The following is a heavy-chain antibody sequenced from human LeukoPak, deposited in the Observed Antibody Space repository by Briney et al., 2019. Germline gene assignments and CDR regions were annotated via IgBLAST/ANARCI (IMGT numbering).Heavy chain of an antibody. Sequence: PGGSLRLSCAASGFTFRSYAMSWVRQAPGKGLEWVSAISSSGGSTYYADSVKGRFTISRDNSKNTLYLQMNGLRAEDTAVYYCAKDKHYCSSTSCYLYYFDYWGQGTLVTVS. V-gene: IGHV3-23*01. D-gene: IGHD2-2*01. J-gene: IGHJ4*02. CDR3: AKDKHYCSSTSCYLYYFDY. CDR2: ISSSGGST. CDR1: GFTFRSYA.